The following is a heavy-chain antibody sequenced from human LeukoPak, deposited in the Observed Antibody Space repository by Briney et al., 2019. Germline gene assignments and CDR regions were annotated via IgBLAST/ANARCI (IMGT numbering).Heavy chain of an antibody. D-gene: IGHD2-21*02. CDR2: ISYDGSNK. CDR3: ARQGDTGSWYFDY. CDR1: GFTFSYYA. Sequence: GSLRLSCAASGFTFSYYAMHWVRQAPGKGLEWVAVISYDGSNKYYADSVKGRFTISRDNSKSTLYLQMDSLIAGDTAVYYCARQGDTGSWYFDYWGQGTLVTVSS. V-gene: IGHV3-30-3*01. J-gene: IGHJ4*02.